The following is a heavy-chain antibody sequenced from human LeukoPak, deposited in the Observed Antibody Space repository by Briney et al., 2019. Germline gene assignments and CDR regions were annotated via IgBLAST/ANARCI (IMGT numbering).Heavy chain of an antibody. D-gene: IGHD3-3*01. CDR2: INHSGIT. CDR1: GGSFSGYY. V-gene: IGHV4-34*01. Sequence: SETLSLTCAVYGGSFSGYYWTWICQPPGKGLEWIGKINHSGITNYNPSLKSRVTISVDTSKNQFSLKLSSVTAADTAVHYCARVPPRSYDFWSDYQPVSYWGQEPVDTVSS. J-gene: IGHJ4*02. CDR3: ARVPPRSYDFWSDYQPVSY.